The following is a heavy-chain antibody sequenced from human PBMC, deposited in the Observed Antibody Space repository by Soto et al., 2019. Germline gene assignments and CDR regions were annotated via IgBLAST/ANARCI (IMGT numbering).Heavy chain of an antibody. CDR3: TTDSDITMIVVRFEY. D-gene: IGHD3-22*01. V-gene: IGHV3-15*07. Sequence: WGSLRLSCAAFGFTLCNAWINRVRQAPGKGLEWVGRIKRKTDGGTTDCAAPVRGRFAISRDDSKNMVNMQMNSLKTEVTAVYYCTTDSDITMIVVRFEYWGHGTLVTVSS. J-gene: IGHJ4*01. CDR2: IKRKTDGGTT. CDR1: GFTLCNAW.